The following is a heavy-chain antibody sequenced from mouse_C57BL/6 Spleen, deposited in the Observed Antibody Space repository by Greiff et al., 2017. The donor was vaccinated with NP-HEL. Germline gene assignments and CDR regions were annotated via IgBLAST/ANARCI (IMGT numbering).Heavy chain of an antibody. J-gene: IGHJ3*01. CDR1: GYAFSSYW. CDR2: IYPGDGDT. D-gene: IGHD3-2*02. V-gene: IGHV1-80*01. CDR3: ARAQAFAY. Sequence: QVQLQQSGAELVKPGASVKISCKASGYAFSSYWMNWVKQRPGKGLEWIGQIYPGDGDTNDNGKFKGKATLTADKSSSTAYMRLSSLTSEDSAVYCCARAQAFAYWGQGTLVTVSA.